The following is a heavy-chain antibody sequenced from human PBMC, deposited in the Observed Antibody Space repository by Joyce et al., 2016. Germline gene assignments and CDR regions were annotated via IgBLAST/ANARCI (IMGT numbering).Heavy chain of an antibody. V-gene: IGHV3-72*01. J-gene: IGHJ5*02. CDR2: IRKKANSYTT. Sequence: EVQLVESGGGLVQPGGSLRLSCAASGFTFSDHYMDWVRQAPGKGREWIARIRKKANSYTTEYAASVKGRFTISRDDSKNSLYLQMDSLKTEDTAVYYCNKDRAPWGQGTLVTVSS. D-gene: IGHD3-10*01. CDR3: NKDRAP. CDR1: GFTFSDHY.